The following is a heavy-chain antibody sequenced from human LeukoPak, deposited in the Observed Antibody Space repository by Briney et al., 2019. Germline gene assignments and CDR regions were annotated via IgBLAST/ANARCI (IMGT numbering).Heavy chain of an antibody. CDR2: IDHSGST. CDR3: ARRPSRYYYYYYMDV. CDR1: GGSFRGYS. Sequence: PSETLSLTCAVYGGSFRGYSWTWIRQSPGKGLEWIGEIDHSGSTNYNPSLKSRVTISVDTSKNQFSLKLSSVTAADTAVYYCARRPSRYYYYYYMDVWGKGTTVTISS. V-gene: IGHV4-34*01. J-gene: IGHJ6*03.